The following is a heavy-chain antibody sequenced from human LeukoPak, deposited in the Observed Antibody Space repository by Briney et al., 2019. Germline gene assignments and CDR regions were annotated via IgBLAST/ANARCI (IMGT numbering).Heavy chain of an antibody. J-gene: IGHJ4*02. CDR3: AKVGPFYDFWSGPFDY. Sequence: GGSLRLSCAASGFTFSSYGMHWVCQAPGKGLEWVAVISYDGSNKYYADSVKGRFTISRDNSKNTLYLQMNSLRAEDTAVYYCAKVGPFYDFWSGPFDYWGQGTLVTVSS. V-gene: IGHV3-30*18. CDR2: ISYDGSNK. D-gene: IGHD3-3*01. CDR1: GFTFSSYG.